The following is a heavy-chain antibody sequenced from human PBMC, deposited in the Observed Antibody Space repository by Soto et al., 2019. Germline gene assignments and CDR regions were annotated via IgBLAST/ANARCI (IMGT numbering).Heavy chain of an antibody. CDR2: IYYSGST. Sequence: SETLSLTCTVSGGSISSYYWSWIRQPPGKGLEWIGYIYYSGSTNYNPSLKSRVTISVDTSKNQFSLKLSSVTAADTAVYYCARGGYDDFWTNDYWGQGTLVTVSS. V-gene: IGHV4-59*01. D-gene: IGHD3-3*01. CDR1: GGSISSYY. CDR3: ARGGYDDFWTNDY. J-gene: IGHJ4*02.